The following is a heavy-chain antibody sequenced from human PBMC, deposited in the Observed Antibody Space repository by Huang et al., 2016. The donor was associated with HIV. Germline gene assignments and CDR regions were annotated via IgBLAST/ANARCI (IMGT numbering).Heavy chain of an antibody. V-gene: IGHV1-69*01. Sequence: QVQLVQSGAEVKKPGSSVRVSCEASGGTFSSYAINWVRQAPGQGLEWRGGIIPSLGTPNYAQKFQGRVTITADESTSTAYMELSSLRSDDTAVYYCARDRKYDNAWYWFDPWGQGTLVTVSS. CDR3: ARDRKYDNAWYWFDP. CDR1: GGTFSSYA. CDR2: IIPSLGTP. D-gene: IGHD1-1*01. J-gene: IGHJ5*02.